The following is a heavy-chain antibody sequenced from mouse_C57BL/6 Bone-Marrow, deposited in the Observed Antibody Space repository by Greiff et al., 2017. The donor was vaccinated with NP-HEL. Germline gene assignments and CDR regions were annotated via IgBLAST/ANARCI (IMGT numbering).Heavy chain of an antibody. CDR3: ARGGYYEDFDY. Sequence: QVQLKQPGAELVKPGAAVKLSCKASGYTFTSYWMHWVKQRPGQGLEWIGMIHPNSGSTNYNEKFKSKATLTVDKSSSTAYMQLSSLTSEDSAVYYCARGGYYEDFDYWGQGTTLTVSS. CDR2: IHPNSGST. V-gene: IGHV1-64*01. D-gene: IGHD2-3*01. CDR1: GYTFTSYW. J-gene: IGHJ2*01.